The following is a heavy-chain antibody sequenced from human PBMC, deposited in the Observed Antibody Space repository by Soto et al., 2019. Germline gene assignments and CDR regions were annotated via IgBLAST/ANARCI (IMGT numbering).Heavy chain of an antibody. CDR3: AKLWGYYFES. J-gene: IGHJ4*02. D-gene: IGHD2-21*01. CDR2: IYTRGTT. CDR1: GFSVNNNY. Sequence: PGGSLRLSCSASGFSVNNNYMTWVRQAPGRRPEWVAVIYTRGTTHYADFATGRFTFSRDNSKNTLYLQTDSLRPEDTAVYYCAKLWGYYFESWGPGTLVTVSS. V-gene: IGHV3-53*01.